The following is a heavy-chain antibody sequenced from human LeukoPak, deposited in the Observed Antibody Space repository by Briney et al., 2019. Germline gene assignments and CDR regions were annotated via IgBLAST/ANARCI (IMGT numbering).Heavy chain of an antibody. D-gene: IGHD2-21*02. V-gene: IGHV3-15*01. CDR3: RSWVTAHDY. CDR2: IKSKTDGGTT. J-gene: IGHJ4*02. Sequence: GGSLRLSCAASGFTFSSYWMSWVRQAPGKGLEWVGRIKSKTDGGTTDYAAPVKGRFTISRDDPKNTLYLQMNSLKTEDTAVYYCRSWVTAHDYWGRGTLVTVSS. CDR1: GFTFSSYW.